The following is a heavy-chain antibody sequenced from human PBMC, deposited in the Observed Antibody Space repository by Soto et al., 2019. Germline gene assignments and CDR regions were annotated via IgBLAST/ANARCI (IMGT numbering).Heavy chain of an antibody. J-gene: IGHJ4*02. V-gene: IGHV3-23*01. Sequence: GSLRLSCAASGFSFSSYAMNWVRQAPGKGLEWVSDISGSGGSTYYADSVKGRFTISRDNSKNTLYLQMNSLRAEDTAVYYCAAYPFDYWGQGTLVTVSS. CDR1: GFSFSSYA. CDR3: AAYPFDY. CDR2: ISGSGGST.